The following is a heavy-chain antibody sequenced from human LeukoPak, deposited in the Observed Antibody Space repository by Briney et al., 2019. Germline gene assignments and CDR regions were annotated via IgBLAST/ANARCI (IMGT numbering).Heavy chain of an antibody. CDR2: IYHSGST. D-gene: IGHD4-17*01. CDR3: ARLWDGDYAHAADDAFDI. Sequence: SETLSLTCAVSGYSISSGYYWGWIRQPPGKGLEWIGSIYHSGSTYYNPSLKSRVTISVDTSKNQFSLKLSSVTAADTAVYYSARLWDGDYAHAADDAFDIWGRGTMVTVSS. CDR1: GYSISSGYY. V-gene: IGHV4-38-2*01. J-gene: IGHJ3*02.